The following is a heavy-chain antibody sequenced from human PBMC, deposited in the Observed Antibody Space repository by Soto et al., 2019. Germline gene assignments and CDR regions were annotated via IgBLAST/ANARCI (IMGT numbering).Heavy chain of an antibody. Sequence: EVQLVESGGGLVQPGGSLRLSCAASGFTFSSYWMHWVRQTPGRGLVWVSHVIGDGSTTGYADSVKGRFTISRDNAKNRMYREMNSLRAEDTAVYYCARDTPGTGIDYWGQGILVTVSS. CDR2: VIGDGSTT. CDR1: GFTFSSYW. CDR3: ARDTPGTGIDY. J-gene: IGHJ4*02. D-gene: IGHD3-10*01. V-gene: IGHV3-74*01.